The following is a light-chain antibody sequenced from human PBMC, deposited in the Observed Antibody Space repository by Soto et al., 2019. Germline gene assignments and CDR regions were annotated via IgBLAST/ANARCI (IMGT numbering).Light chain of an antibody. J-gene: IGLJ1*01. CDR3: CSHAGSYTYV. Sequence: QSVLTQPRSVSESPGQSVTISCTGTSSDVGGYDYLSWYQQHPGEAPKLLIYDVTKRPSGVPDRFSGSKSGNTASLTISGLQAEDEGDYYCCSHAGSYTYVFGTGTKVTVL. CDR1: SSDVGGYDY. V-gene: IGLV2-11*01. CDR2: DVT.